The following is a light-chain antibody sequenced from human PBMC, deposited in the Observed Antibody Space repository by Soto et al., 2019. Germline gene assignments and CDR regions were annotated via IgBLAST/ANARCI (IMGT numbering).Light chain of an antibody. CDR3: GTWDSSLSAAVV. J-gene: IGLJ2*01. CDR2: DNN. CDR1: SSNIGNNY. Sequence: QSVLTQPPSVSAAPGQKVTISCSGSSSNIGNNYVSWYQQLPGTAPKLLIYDNNKRPSGIPDRFSGSKSGTSATLGITGLQTGDEADYYCGTWDSSLSAAVVFRGGTKLTVL. V-gene: IGLV1-51*01.